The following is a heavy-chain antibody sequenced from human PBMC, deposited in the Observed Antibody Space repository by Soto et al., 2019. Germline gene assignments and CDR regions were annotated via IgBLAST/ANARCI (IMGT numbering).Heavy chain of an antibody. CDR1: GGTFSSYT. V-gene: IGHV1-69*08. Sequence: QVQLVQSGAEVKKPGSSVKVSCKASGGTFSSYTISWVRQAPGQGLEWMGRIIPILGIANYAQKFQGRVTITAHKSTSTAYMDLSSLRSEDTAVYYCARDRKGYGDYNFGYWGQGTLVTVSS. J-gene: IGHJ4*02. D-gene: IGHD4-17*01. CDR2: IIPILGIA. CDR3: ARDRKGYGDYNFGY.